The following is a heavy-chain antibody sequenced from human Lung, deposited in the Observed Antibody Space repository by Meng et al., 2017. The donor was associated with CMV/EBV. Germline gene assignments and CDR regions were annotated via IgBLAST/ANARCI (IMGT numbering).Heavy chain of an antibody. Sequence: QVQWRGSGQPGVKPAETLPLTGAVSGGSIPNHNWWAWVRQPPGKGLEWMGEIPHRGSSAYNPSLKSRVSMSIDKSKNQFSLKLTSVTAADTAVYHCLRRSGGSVWGQGTLVTVSS. J-gene: IGHJ1*01. CDR2: IPHRGSS. D-gene: IGHD3-10*01. V-gene: IGHV4-4*02. CDR1: GGSIPNHNW. CDR3: LRRSGGSV.